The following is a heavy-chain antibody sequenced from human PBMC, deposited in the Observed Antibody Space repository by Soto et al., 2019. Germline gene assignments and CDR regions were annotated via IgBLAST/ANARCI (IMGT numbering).Heavy chain of an antibody. D-gene: IGHD4-17*01. CDR3: ERLRGDYFDT. J-gene: IGHJ5*02. CDR2: IQQDGSET. V-gene: IGHV3-7*01. CDR1: GFTFSAYW. Sequence: EVQLVESGGGLVQPGGSLRLSCVASGFTFSAYWMTWVRQAPGKGLEWLANIQQDGSETHDLDGRFAISRDNAKNSRFLHMHSMRAEDTAVYSCERLRGDYFDTWGQGTLVPVSS.